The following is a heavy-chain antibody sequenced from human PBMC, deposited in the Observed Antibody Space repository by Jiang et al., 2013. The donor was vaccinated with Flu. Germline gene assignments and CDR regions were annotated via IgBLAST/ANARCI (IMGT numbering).Heavy chain of an antibody. D-gene: IGHD3-9*01. Sequence: SGAEVKKPGASVKVSCKASGYTFTSYGISWVRQAPGQGLEWMGWISAYNGNTNYAQKLQGRVTMTTDTSTSTAYMELRSLRSDDTAVYYCARDAYYDILTGYSPYGMDVWGQGTTVTVSS. J-gene: IGHJ6*02. CDR2: ISAYNGNT. CDR3: ARDAYYDILTGYSPYGMDV. CDR1: GYTFTSYG. V-gene: IGHV1-18*04.